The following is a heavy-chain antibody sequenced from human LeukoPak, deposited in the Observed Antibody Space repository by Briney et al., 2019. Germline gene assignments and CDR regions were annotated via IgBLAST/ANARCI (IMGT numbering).Heavy chain of an antibody. CDR3: ARDFRSRNIVGATPDAFDI. J-gene: IGHJ3*02. Sequence: ASVKVSCKASGYTFTSYGINWVRQAPGQGLEWMGWISTYNDNTNYAQKLQGRVTMTTDTSTSTAYMELRSLRSDDTAVYYCARDFRSRNIVGATPDAFDIWGQGTVVTVSS. CDR1: GYTFTSYG. CDR2: ISTYNDNT. V-gene: IGHV1-18*01. D-gene: IGHD1-26*01.